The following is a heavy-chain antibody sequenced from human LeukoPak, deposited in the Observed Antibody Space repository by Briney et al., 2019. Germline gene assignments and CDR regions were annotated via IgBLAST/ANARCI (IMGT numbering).Heavy chain of an antibody. CDR1: GYTFSDYY. D-gene: IGHD5-18*01. J-gene: IGHJ4*02. V-gene: IGHV1-2*02. CDR3: ARDSAPGDTYGLLGIDS. Sequence: GASVKVSCKASGYTFSDYYIHWVRQAPGQGLEWMGWITPNSGGTNYAQKFQGRVTMTRDTSISTAYMELSRLRSDDTAVYYCARDSAPGDTYGLLGIDSWGQGTLVTVSS. CDR2: ITPNSGGT.